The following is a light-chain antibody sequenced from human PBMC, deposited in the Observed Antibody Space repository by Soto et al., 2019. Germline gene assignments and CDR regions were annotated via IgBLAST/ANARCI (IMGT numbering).Light chain of an antibody. V-gene: IGKV3-20*01. CDR1: QSASSSY. J-gene: IGKJ1*01. Sequence: EIVLTQSPGTLSLSPGERATLSYRASQSASSSYLAWYQQKPGQAPRLLIYGESSRATGIPDRFSGSGSGTDFTLTISRLEPEDFAVYYCQQYSSSPGTFGQGTKVEIK. CDR3: QQYSSSPGT. CDR2: GES.